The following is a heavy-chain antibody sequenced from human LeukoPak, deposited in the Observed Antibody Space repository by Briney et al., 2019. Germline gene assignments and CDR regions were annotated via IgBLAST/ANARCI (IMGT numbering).Heavy chain of an antibody. D-gene: IGHD3-10*01. CDR3: ARGLHLDYYGSGRVGMDV. CDR1: GGSISSSSYY. V-gene: IGHV4-39*07. CDR2: IYYSGST. Sequence: SETLSLTCTVSGGSISSSSYYWGWIRQPPGKGLEWIGSIYYSGSTYYNPSHKSRVTISVDTSKNQFSLKLSSVIAADTAVYYCARGLHLDYYGSGRVGMDVWGKGTTVTVSS. J-gene: IGHJ6*03.